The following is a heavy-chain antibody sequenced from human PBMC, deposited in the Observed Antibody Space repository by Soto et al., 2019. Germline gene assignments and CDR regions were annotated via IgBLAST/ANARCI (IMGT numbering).Heavy chain of an antibody. D-gene: IGHD6-19*01. CDR1: VFTFSSHA. V-gene: IGHV3-23*01. CDR2: ISSGGDNT. Sequence: LXLSCAASVFTFSSHAMSWVRQAPVKGLEWVSTISSGGDNTYSADSVKGRFTISRDNSKNTLYLQMKSLRAEDTAVYYCAKDFDSYSSGRYGMDVWGQGTTVTVSS. J-gene: IGHJ6*02. CDR3: AKDFDSYSSGRYGMDV.